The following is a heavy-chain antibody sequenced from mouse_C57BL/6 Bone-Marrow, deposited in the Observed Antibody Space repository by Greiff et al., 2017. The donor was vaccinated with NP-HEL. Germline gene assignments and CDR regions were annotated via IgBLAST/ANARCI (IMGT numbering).Heavy chain of an antibody. D-gene: IGHD2-4*01. CDR3: ARTSIYYDYSWFAY. V-gene: IGHV1-80*01. CDR2: IYPGDGDT. CDR1: GYAFSSYW. J-gene: IGHJ3*01. Sequence: QVQLKQSGAELVKPGASVKISCKASGYAFSSYWMNWVKQRPGKGLEWIGQIYPGDGDTNYNGKFKGKATLTADKSSSTAYMQLSSLTSEDSAVYFCARTSIYYDYSWFAYWGQGTLVTVSA.